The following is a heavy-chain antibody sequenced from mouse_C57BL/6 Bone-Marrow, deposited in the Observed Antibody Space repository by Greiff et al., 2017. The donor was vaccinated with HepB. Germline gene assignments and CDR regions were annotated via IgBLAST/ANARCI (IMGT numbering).Heavy chain of an antibody. J-gene: IGHJ2*01. Sequence: VQLQQSGAELVKPGASVKLSSKASGYTFTSYWMHWVKQRPGRGLEWSGRIDPNSGGTKYNEKFKSKATMTVDKPSSTADMQLSSLTSEDSAVYYCAPYYGSSYDYFDYWGQGTTLTVSS. CDR3: APYYGSSYDYFDY. CDR2: IDPNSGGT. V-gene: IGHV1-62-3*01. CDR1: GYTFTSYW. D-gene: IGHD1-1*01.